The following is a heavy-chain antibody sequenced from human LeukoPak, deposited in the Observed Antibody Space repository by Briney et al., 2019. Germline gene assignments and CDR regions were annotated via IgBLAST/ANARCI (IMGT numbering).Heavy chain of an antibody. J-gene: IGHJ6*02. D-gene: IGHD6-13*01. V-gene: IGHV1-24*01. Sequence: ASVKISCSISVYKFIELSIHWVRQVPGKGLEWMGGFDPEVGKTIYAQKLQGRVNMTEDTYEDIAYMELSRLRSDDTAVYYCARDQRSSSGHYGMDVWGQGTTVTVSS. CDR3: ARDQRSSSGHYGMDV. CDR1: VYKFIELS. CDR2: FDPEVGKT.